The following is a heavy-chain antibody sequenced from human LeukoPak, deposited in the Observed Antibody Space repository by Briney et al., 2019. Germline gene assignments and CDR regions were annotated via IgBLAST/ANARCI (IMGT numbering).Heavy chain of an antibody. CDR2: ISGSGGST. V-gene: IGHV3-23*01. CDR1: GFTFSSYA. D-gene: IGHD3-10*01. Sequence: PGGSLRLSCAASGFTFSSYAMSWVRQAPGKGLEWVSAISGSGGSTYYADSVKGRFTISRDNSKNTLYLQMNSLRAEDTAVYYCAKEGYYCGSGSYYRLSYFDYWGQGTLVTVSS. J-gene: IGHJ4*02. CDR3: AKEGYYCGSGSYYRLSYFDY.